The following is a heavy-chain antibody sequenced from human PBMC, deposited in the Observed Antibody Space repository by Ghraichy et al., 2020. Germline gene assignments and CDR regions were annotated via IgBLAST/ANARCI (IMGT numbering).Heavy chain of an antibody. CDR2: IGSSGTTI. V-gene: IGHV3-11*01. J-gene: IGHJ4*02. CDR3: ARDRWAYEY. CDR1: GFTFSHYY. Sequence: GGSLRLSCVASGFTFSHYYMSWIRQTPGKGLEWLSYIGSSGTTIDYADSVKGRFTISRDNSKNSLYMQMNSLRAEDTAVYYCARDRWAYEYWGQGTLVTVSS. D-gene: IGHD6-13*01.